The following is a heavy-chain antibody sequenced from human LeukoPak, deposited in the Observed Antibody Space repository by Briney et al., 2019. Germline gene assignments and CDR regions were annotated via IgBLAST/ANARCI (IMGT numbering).Heavy chain of an antibody. Sequence: GGSLRLSCAASGFTFRSFWMHWVRQGPGKGREWVSYISTYGGSTNYAGSGKGRFALSRDNAKNTLYLQMNRLRAEETAVYYCVVVSYYYDTSGYVDSWGQGTLVTVSS. CDR2: ISTYGGST. CDR1: GFTFRSFW. D-gene: IGHD3-22*01. V-gene: IGHV3-74*01. J-gene: IGHJ4*02. CDR3: VVVSYYYDTSGYVDS.